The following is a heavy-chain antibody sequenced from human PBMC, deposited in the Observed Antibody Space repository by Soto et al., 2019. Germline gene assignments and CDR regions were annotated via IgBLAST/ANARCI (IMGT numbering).Heavy chain of an antibody. V-gene: IGHV4-39*01. Sequence: SETLSLTCTVSGGSISSSSYYWGWIRQPPGKGLEWIGSIYYSGSTYYNPSLKSRVTISVDTSKNQFSLKLSSVTAADTAVYYCARPGVTTNSAFDYWGQGTLVTVSS. CDR1: GGSISSSSYY. CDR3: ARPGVTTNSAFDY. CDR2: IYYSGST. J-gene: IGHJ4*02. D-gene: IGHD4-17*01.